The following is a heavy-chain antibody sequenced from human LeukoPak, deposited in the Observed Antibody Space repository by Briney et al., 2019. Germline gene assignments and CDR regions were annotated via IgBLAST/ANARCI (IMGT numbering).Heavy chain of an antibody. CDR3: ARGLIQLWFH. V-gene: IGHV4-59*01. Sequence: SETLSLTCTVSGGSISSYYWSWIRQPPGKGPEWIGYIYYSGSTNYNPSLKSRVTISVDTSKNQFSLKLSSVTAADTAVYYCARGLIQLWFHWGQGTLVTVSS. J-gene: IGHJ4*02. D-gene: IGHD5-18*01. CDR2: IYYSGST. CDR1: GGSISSYY.